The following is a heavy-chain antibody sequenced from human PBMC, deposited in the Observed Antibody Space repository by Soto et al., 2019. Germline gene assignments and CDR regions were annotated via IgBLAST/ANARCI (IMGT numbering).Heavy chain of an antibody. CDR2: INAGNGNT. D-gene: IGHD6-19*01. Sequence: QVQLVQSGAEVKKPGASVKVSCKASGYTFTNYAMHWVRQAPGQSLEWMGWINAGNGNTKYSQKFQGRVTITRHTSASTSYMELSSLRSEDTAVYYCARVIGGWYYFDYWGQGTLVTVSS. V-gene: IGHV1-3*01. CDR3: ARVIGGWYYFDY. J-gene: IGHJ4*02. CDR1: GYTFTNYA.